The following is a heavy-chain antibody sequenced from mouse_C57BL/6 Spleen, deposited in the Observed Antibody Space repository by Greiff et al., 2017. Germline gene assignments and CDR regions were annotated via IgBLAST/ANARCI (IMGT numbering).Heavy chain of an antibody. Sequence: DVKLVESGGGLVKPGGSLKLSCAASGFTFSSYTMSWVRQTPEKRLEWVATISCGGGNTYYPDSVKGRFTISRDNAKNTLYLQMSSLRSENTALYYCARRGGHYEDYFDYWGQGTTLTVSS. D-gene: IGHD2-1*01. CDR3: ARRGGHYEDYFDY. CDR2: ISCGGGNT. CDR1: GFTFSSYT. J-gene: IGHJ2*01. V-gene: IGHV5-9*01.